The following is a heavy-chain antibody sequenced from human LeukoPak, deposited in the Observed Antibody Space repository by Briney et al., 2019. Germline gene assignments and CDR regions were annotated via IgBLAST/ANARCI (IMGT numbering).Heavy chain of an antibody. CDR2: INSDGSST. J-gene: IGHJ4*02. V-gene: IGHV3-74*01. D-gene: IGHD3-10*01. CDR3: AGSRGGPYYFDY. Sequence: QPGGSLRLSCAASGFTFSNYWMHWVRQAPGKGLVWVSRINSDGSSTTYADSVKGRFTISRDNAKNTLYLQMNSLRAEDTAVCYCAGSRGGPYYFDYWGQGTLVTVSS. CDR1: GFTFSNYW.